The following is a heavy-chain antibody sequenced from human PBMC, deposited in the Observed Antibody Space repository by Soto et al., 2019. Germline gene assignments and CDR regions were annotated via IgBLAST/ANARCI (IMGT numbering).Heavy chain of an antibody. CDR2: IIPIFGTA. CDR1: GGTFSSYA. Sequence: ASVKVACEASGGTFSSYAISWVRQATGQGLEGMGGIIPIFGTANYAQKFQGRVTITADESTSTAYMELSSLRSYYSSVYYCPSRSHSTSWSQSSYYGIDVCRQGTTVTFSS. V-gene: IGHV1-69*13. J-gene: IGHJ6*02. CDR3: PSRSHSTSWSQSSYYGIDV. D-gene: IGHD6-13*01.